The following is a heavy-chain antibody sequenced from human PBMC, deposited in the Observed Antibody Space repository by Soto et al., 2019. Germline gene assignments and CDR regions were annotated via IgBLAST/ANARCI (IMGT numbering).Heavy chain of an antibody. CDR1: GGSISSGGYS. V-gene: IGHV4-30-2*01. Sequence: QLQLQESGSGLVKPSQTLSLTCAVSGGSISSGGYSWSWIRQPPGKGLEWIGYIYHNGSTYYNPSLTSRVTISVDRSKNQFSLKLSSVTAADTAVYYCARAGSSWANWFDPWGQGTLVTVSS. J-gene: IGHJ5*02. D-gene: IGHD6-13*01. CDR3: ARAGSSWANWFDP. CDR2: IYHNGST.